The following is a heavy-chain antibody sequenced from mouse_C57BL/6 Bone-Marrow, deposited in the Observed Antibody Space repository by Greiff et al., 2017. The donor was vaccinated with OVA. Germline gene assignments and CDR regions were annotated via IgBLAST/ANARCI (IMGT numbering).Heavy chain of an antibody. D-gene: IGHD3-2*02. V-gene: IGHV3-6*01. CDR2: ISYDGSN. CDR3: ARAASSGYSFAY. J-gene: IGHJ3*01. CDR1: GYSITSGYY. Sequence: EVKLMESGPGLVKPSQSLYLTCSVTGYSITSGYYWNWIRQFPGNKLEWMGYISYDGSNNYNPSLKNRISITRDTSKNQFFLKLNSVTTEDTATYYCARAASSGYSFAYWGQGTLVTVSA.